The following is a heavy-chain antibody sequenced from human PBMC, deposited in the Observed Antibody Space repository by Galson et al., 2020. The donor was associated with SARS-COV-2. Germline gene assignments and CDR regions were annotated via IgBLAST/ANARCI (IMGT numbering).Heavy chain of an antibody. CDR2: TSYPGST. D-gene: IGHD1-26*01. J-gene: IGHJ6*02. CDR3: ARDPAPPYYGPMEV. V-gene: IGHV4-59*01. Sequence: ASETLSLTSTVSGGSISSNFWSWIRQPTGKALEWIGYTSYPGSTHYNPSLKRRVTMLVDKSKNQFALQLTSVTAADTAIYYCARDPAPPYYGPMEVWGQGTTVTVSS. CDR1: GGSISSNF.